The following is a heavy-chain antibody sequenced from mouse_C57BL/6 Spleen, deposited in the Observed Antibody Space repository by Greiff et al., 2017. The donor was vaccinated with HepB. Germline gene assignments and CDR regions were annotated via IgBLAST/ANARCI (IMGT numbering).Heavy chain of an antibody. CDR2: IDPENGDT. Sequence: VQLQQSGAELVRPGASVKLSCTASGFNIKDDYMHWVKQRPEQGLEWIGWIDPENGDTEYASKFQGKATITADTSSNTAYLQLSSLTSEDTAVYYCLYGSSYSYAMDYWGQGTSVTVSS. V-gene: IGHV14-4*01. D-gene: IGHD1-1*01. CDR3: LYGSSYSYAMDY. J-gene: IGHJ4*01. CDR1: GFNIKDDY.